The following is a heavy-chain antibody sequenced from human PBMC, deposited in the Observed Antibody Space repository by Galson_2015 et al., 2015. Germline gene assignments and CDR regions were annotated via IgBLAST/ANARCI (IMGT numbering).Heavy chain of an antibody. V-gene: IGHV1-46*04. D-gene: IGHD3-10*01. J-gene: IGHJ4*02. CDR1: GYTFTNYF. CDR2: INPSGAAT. CDR3: ARELGGTYYFDY. Sequence: SVKVSCKASGYTFTNYFIQWVRQAPGQGLEWVGAINPSGAATFYAQKLQGRVTMTRDTPTSTVYVELSSLGSEDTAVYYCARELGGTYYFDYRGLGTLVTVSS.